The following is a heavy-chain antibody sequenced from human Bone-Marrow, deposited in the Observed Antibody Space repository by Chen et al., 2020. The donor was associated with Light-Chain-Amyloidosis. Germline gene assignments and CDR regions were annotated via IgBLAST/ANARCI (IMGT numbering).Heavy chain of an antibody. J-gene: IGHJ3*02. CDR1: GFAFSSYA. CDR3: AKDISYDDILPGYPADAFDI. D-gene: IGHD3-9*01. V-gene: IGHV3-23*04. CDR2: ISGRGGSR. Sequence: EVQLVESGGGLLQRGGALRLSCAASGFAFSSYAMSWVRQAPGKGLGGVSTISGRGGSRYSGDSVKGRLTISRDNSKNALFRQMNSLRAEDTAVYYCAKDISYDDILPGYPADAFDIWGQGTMVTVSS.